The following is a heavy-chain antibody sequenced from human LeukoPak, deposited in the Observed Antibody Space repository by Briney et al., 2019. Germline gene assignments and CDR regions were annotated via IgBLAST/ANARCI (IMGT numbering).Heavy chain of an antibody. CDR2: IKQDGSEK. Sequence: GGSLRLSCAASGFTFSSYAMSWVRQAPGKGLEWVANIKQDGSEKYYVDSVKGRFTISRDNAKNSLYLQMNSLRAEDTAVYYCARDTSGATTFDYWGQGTLVTVSS. CDR1: GFTFSSYA. CDR3: ARDTSGATTFDY. J-gene: IGHJ4*02. D-gene: IGHD1-26*01. V-gene: IGHV3-7*01.